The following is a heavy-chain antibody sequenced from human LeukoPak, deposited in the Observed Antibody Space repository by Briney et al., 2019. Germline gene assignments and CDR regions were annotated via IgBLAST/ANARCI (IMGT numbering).Heavy chain of an antibody. CDR3: AGSSWYPHFDY. D-gene: IGHD6-13*01. CDR2: FYYSGST. Sequence: SETLSLTCTVSGGSISSYYWSWIRQPPGKGLEWIGYFYYSGSTNYNPSLKSRVTISVDTSKNQFSLKLSSVTAADTAVYYCAGSSWYPHFDYWGQGTLVTVSS. J-gene: IGHJ4*02. CDR1: GGSISSYY. V-gene: IGHV4-59*01.